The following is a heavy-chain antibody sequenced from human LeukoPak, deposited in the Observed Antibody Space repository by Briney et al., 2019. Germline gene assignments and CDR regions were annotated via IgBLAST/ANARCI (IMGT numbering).Heavy chain of an antibody. Sequence: GGSLRLSRAAAEFSFSSYEMTWVRQTPGKGLEWLSYIDASGSRIVYADSVKGRFTISRDNAKNSLFLQMNSLRAEDTGIYYCAREKIAVFGDAFDIWGQGTRVTVSS. CDR3: AREKIAVFGDAFDI. CDR2: IDASGSRI. D-gene: IGHD3-10*01. J-gene: IGHJ3*02. CDR1: EFSFSSYE. V-gene: IGHV3-48*03.